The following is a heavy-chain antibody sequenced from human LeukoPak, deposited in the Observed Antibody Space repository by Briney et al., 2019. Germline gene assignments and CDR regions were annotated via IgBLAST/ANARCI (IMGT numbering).Heavy chain of an antibody. Sequence: GGSLRLSCAGSGFTFSSYAMSWVRQAPGKGLEWVSTISGSGGAGTYYADSVKGRFTISRDNSKNTLYLQMNSLRAEDTAVYYCAKGIYSSGWSYFDYWGHGTLVTVSS. D-gene: IGHD6-19*01. V-gene: IGHV3-23*01. CDR1: GFTFSSYA. CDR2: ISGSGGAGT. CDR3: AKGIYSSGWSYFDY. J-gene: IGHJ4*01.